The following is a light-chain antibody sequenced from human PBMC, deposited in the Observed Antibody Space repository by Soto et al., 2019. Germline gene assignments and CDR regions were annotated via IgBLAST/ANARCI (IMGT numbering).Light chain of an antibody. CDR3: QQLNSYPLT. Sequence: DIQLTQSPSFLSTSVGDRVTITCRASQGISSYLAWYQQKPGKAPKLLIYAASTLQSGVPSRFSGSVSGTEVTHTISSLQPEDFATYYCQQLNSYPLTFGGGTKVEIK. CDR1: QGISSY. CDR2: AAS. J-gene: IGKJ4*01. V-gene: IGKV1-9*01.